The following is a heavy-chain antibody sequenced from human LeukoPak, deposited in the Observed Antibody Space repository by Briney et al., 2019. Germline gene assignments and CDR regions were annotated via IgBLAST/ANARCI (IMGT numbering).Heavy chain of an antibody. D-gene: IGHD6-13*01. V-gene: IGHV2-70*01. Sequence: TLSLTCTVSGGSVSSGSYYWSWIRQPPGKALEWLALIDWDDDKYYSTSLKTRLTISKDTSKNQVVLTMTNMDPVDTATYYCARMVRGPPAGAFDYWGQGTLVTVSS. CDR2: IDWDDDK. J-gene: IGHJ4*02. CDR1: GGSVSSGSYY. CDR3: ARMVRGPPAGAFDY.